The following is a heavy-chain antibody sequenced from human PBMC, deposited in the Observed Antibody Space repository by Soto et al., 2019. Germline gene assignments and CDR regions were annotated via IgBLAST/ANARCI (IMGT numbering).Heavy chain of an antibody. Sequence: EVQVVESGGGLVQPGGSLRLSCAASGFTFSSYEMNWVRQAPGKGLEWVSYISSSGSTIHYADSAKGRFTISRDNAKNSLYLQLDSLRVEDTAVYYCARDMGYSGFEYWGQGTLVTVSS. CDR1: GFTFSSYE. J-gene: IGHJ4*02. CDR3: ARDMGYSGFEY. V-gene: IGHV3-48*03. D-gene: IGHD4-4*01. CDR2: ISSSGSTI.